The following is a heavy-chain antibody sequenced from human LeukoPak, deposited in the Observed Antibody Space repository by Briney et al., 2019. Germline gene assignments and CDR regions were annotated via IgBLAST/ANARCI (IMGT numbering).Heavy chain of an antibody. CDR2: ISWNSGSI. CDR1: GLTFDDYA. D-gene: IGHD2-2*01. Sequence: AGGSLRLSCAASGLTFDDYAMHWVRQAPGKGLEWVSGISWNSGSIGYADSVKGRFTISRDNAKNSLYLQMNSLRAEDTALYYCAKAAHLSSTSCYDYWGQGTLVTVSS. V-gene: IGHV3-9*01. J-gene: IGHJ4*02. CDR3: AKAAHLSSTSCYDY.